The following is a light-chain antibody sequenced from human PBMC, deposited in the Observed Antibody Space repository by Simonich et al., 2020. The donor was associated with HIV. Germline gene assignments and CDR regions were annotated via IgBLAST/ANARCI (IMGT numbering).Light chain of an antibody. J-gene: IGLJ2*01. CDR2: KES. CDR3: QSADSSGTYVL. Sequence: SYELTQPPSVSVSPGQTARITCSGDAFPKQYAYWYQQKPGQAPVRVIYKESERPSGIPERFSGSSSGTTVTLTISGVQAEDEADYYCQSADSSGTYVLFGGGTKLTVL. CDR1: AFPKQY. V-gene: IGLV3-25*03.